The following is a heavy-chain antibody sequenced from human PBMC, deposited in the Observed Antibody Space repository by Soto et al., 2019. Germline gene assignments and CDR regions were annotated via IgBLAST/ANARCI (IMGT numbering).Heavy chain of an antibody. V-gene: IGHV3-23*01. CDR3: AKLTYCDPFDY. CDR2: VNSNGGST. J-gene: IGHJ4*02. D-gene: IGHD4-17*01. CDR1: GLTFSRYA. Sequence: EVQLLESGGGLVQPGGSLRLSFAASGLTFSRYAINWVRQAPGKGLEWVSTVNSNGGSTSYADSVKGRFTLSRDNSEKTLYLQMNSLRAEDTAVYYCAKLTYCDPFDYWGKGPLLTVSS.